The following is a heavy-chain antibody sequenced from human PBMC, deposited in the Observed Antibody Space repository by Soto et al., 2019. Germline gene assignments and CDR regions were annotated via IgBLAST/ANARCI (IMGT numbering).Heavy chain of an antibody. D-gene: IGHD3-3*01. CDR3: VVTNLGLFEDFDS. CDR1: GVTYSSYA. Sequence: SVRVSCKDSGVTYSSYALNWVRQASGQGLEYMGGIIPSVVTPTYAHTFQGRVTITDDKCTSTAYMKLLSLISKGRAVYSCVVTNLGLFEDFDSWG. J-gene: IGHJ4*01. V-gene: IGHV1-69*06. CDR2: IIPSVVTP.